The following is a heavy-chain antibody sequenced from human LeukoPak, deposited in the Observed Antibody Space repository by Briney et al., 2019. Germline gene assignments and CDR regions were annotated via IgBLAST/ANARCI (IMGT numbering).Heavy chain of an antibody. CDR3: ASDGNSGSYPGYFDY. V-gene: IGHV1-18*01. D-gene: IGHD1-26*01. CDR1: GYTFTSYG. J-gene: IGHJ4*02. Sequence: EASVKVSCKASGYTFTSYGISWVRQAPGQGLEWMGWISAYNGNTNYAQKLQGRVTMTTDTSTSTAYMELRSLRSDDTAVYYCASDGNSGSYPGYFDYWGQGTLVTVSS. CDR2: ISAYNGNT.